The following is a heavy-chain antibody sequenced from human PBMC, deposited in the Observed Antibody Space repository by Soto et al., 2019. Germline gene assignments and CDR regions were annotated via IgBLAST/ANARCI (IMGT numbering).Heavy chain of an antibody. Sequence: QPGGSLRLSCAASGFTFSSYGMHWVRQAPGKGLEWVAVISYDGSNKYYADSVKGRFTISRDNSKNTLYLQMNSLRAEDTAVYYCAKVEETVGIAAAAHYFDYWGQGTLVTVSS. J-gene: IGHJ4*02. CDR1: GFTFSSYG. V-gene: IGHV3-30*18. CDR2: ISYDGSNK. CDR3: AKVEETVGIAAAAHYFDY. D-gene: IGHD6-13*01.